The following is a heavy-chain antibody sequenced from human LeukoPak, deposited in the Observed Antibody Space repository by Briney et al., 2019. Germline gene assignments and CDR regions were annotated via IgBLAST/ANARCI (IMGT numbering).Heavy chain of an antibody. Sequence: SETLSLTXAVSGYSISSGYYWDWIREPPGKGLEWIGTIYHSGSTYYNPSLKSRVTISVDTSKNQFSLKLSSVTAADTAVYYCASQNLYTGNYHDNDYWGQGTLVTVSS. CDR1: GYSISSGYY. CDR2: IYHSGST. J-gene: IGHJ4*02. CDR3: ASQNLYTGNYHDNDY. V-gene: IGHV4-38-2*01. D-gene: IGHD1-26*01.